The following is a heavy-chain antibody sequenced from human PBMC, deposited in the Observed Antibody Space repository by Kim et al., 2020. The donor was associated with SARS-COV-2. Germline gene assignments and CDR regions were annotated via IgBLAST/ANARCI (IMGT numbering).Heavy chain of an antibody. V-gene: IGHV3-23*01. CDR2: ISGSGGST. J-gene: IGHJ4*02. D-gene: IGHD3-3*01. CDR3: AKETTYYDFWSGYGGGGFDY. CDR1: GFTFSSYA. Sequence: GGSLRLSCAASGFTFSSYAMSWVRQAPGKGLEWVSAISGSGGSTYYADSVKGRFTISRDNSKNTLYLQMNSLRAEDTAVYYCAKETTYYDFWSGYGGGGFDYWGQGTLVTVSS.